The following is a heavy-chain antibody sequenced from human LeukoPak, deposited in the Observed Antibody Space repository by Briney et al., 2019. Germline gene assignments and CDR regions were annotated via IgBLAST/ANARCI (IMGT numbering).Heavy chain of an antibody. CDR2: ISSSGSYI. D-gene: IGHD1-26*01. Sequence: GGSLRLSCAASGFTFSSYSLNWVRLAPGKGLEWVSSISSSGSYIYYADSVKGRFTISRDNAKNSLYLQMNSLRAEDTAVYYARDELHTGTYFPFDYWGQGTLVTASS. CDR3: ARDELHTGTYFPFDY. V-gene: IGHV3-21*01. CDR1: GFTFSSYS. J-gene: IGHJ4*02.